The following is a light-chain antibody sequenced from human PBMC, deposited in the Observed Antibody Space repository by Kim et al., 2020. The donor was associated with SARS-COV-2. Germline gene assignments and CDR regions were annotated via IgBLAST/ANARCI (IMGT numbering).Light chain of an antibody. CDR1: KLGDKY. V-gene: IGLV3-1*01. CDR2: QNY. J-gene: IGLJ2*01. Sequence: SYELTQPPSVSVSPGQTATITCSGDKLGDKYACWYQQKPGQSPVLVIYQNYKRSSGIPERFSGSNSGNTATLTISGTQAMDEADYFCQAWDSNDGVFGGGTKLTVL. CDR3: QAWDSNDGV.